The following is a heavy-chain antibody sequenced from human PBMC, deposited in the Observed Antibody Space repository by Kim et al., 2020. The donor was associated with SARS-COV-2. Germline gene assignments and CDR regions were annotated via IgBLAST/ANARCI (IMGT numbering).Heavy chain of an antibody. D-gene: IGHD6-13*01. Sequence: ASVKVSCKASGYTFTSYAMHWVRQAPGQRLEWMGWINAGNGNTKYSQKFQGRVTITRDTSASTAYMELSSLRSEDTAVYYCARDTIAAVHNWFDPWGQGTLVTVSS. V-gene: IGHV1-3*01. CDR3: ARDTIAAVHNWFDP. J-gene: IGHJ5*02. CDR1: GYTFTSYA. CDR2: INAGNGNT.